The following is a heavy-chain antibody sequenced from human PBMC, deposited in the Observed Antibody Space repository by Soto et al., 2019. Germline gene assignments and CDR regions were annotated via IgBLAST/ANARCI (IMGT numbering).Heavy chain of an antibody. J-gene: IGHJ6*02. CDR1: GYSLTTSW. CDR2: IYPGDSDT. CDR3: ARFGAAALKSYYYGRDV. D-gene: IGHD2-2*01. V-gene: IGHV5-51*01. Sequence: GESVTIAVKGSGYSLTTSWRGWVRPLPGKGLEWMGIIYPGDSDTRYSPSFQGQVTISADKSISTAYLQWSSLKASDTAMYYCARFGAAALKSYYYGRDVWGQGTTVTGS.